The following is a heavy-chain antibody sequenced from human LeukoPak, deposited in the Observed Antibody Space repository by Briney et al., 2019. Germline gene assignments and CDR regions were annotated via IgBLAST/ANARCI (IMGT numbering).Heavy chain of an antibody. CDR1: GGSINSGGYY. J-gene: IGHJ4*02. CDR2: IYYSGST. Sequence: SETLSLTCAVSGGSINSGGYYWSWIQQPPGKGLEWIGYIYYSGSTNYNPSLKSRVTISVDTSKNQFSLKLSSVTAADTAVYYCARAVGELSLYGATYYFDYWGQGTLVTVSS. D-gene: IGHD3-16*02. V-gene: IGHV4-61*08. CDR3: ARAVGELSLYGATYYFDY.